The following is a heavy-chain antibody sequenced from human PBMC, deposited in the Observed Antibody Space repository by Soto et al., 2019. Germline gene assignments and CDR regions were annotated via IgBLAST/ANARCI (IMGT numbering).Heavy chain of an antibody. CDR1: GFTFSSYE. D-gene: IGHD3-16*01. Sequence: PGGSLRLSCAASGFTFSSYEMNWVRQAPGKGLEWVSYISSSGSPIYYADSVKGRFTISRDNAKNSLYLQMNSLRAEDTAVYYCAKVPIWGSYVDYWGQGTLVTVSS. V-gene: IGHV3-48*03. CDR3: AKVPIWGSYVDY. CDR2: ISSSGSPI. J-gene: IGHJ4*02.